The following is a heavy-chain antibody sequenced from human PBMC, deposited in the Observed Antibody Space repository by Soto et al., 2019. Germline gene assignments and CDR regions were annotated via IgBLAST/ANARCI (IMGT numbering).Heavy chain of an antibody. Sequence: GGSLRLSCAASGFTFSSYAMSWVRQAPGKGLEWVSAISGSGGSTYYADSVKGRFTISRDNSKNTLYLQMNSLRAEDTAVYYCAKPFARSSWYSCYYYGMDVWGQGTTVTVSS. CDR2: ISGSGGST. D-gene: IGHD6-13*01. CDR1: GFTFSSYA. CDR3: AKPFARSSWYSCYYYGMDV. V-gene: IGHV3-23*01. J-gene: IGHJ6*02.